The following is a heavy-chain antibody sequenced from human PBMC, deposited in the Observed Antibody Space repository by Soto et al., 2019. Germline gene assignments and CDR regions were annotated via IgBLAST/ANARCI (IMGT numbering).Heavy chain of an antibody. CDR3: ARDLVSRITGTTSNGMDV. V-gene: IGHV3-48*02. Sequence: ESGGGLVQPGGSLRLSCAASGFTFSSYSMNWVRQAPGKGLEWVSYISSSSSTIYYADSVKGRFTISRDNAKNSLYLQMNSLRDEDTAVYYCARDLVSRITGTTSNGMDVWGQGTTVTVSS. CDR1: GFTFSSYS. J-gene: IGHJ6*02. D-gene: IGHD1-7*01. CDR2: ISSSSSTI.